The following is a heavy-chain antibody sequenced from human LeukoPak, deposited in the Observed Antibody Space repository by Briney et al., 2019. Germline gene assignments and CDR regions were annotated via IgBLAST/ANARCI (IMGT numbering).Heavy chain of an antibody. D-gene: IGHD2-21*01. Sequence: GGSLRLSCAVSRFTFKSYTMTWVRQAPGKGLEWVSAISGSGGTYYTDSVKGRFIISRDNSKSTLYLQMNSLRAEDTAVYYCAKESAHCGGGCYYLVDSWGQGTLVTVSS. V-gene: IGHV3-23*01. CDR2: ISGSGGT. CDR3: AKESAHCGGGCYYLVDS. CDR1: RFTFKSYT. J-gene: IGHJ4*02.